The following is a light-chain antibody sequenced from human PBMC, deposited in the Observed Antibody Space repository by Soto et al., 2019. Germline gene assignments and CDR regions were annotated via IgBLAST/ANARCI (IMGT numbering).Light chain of an antibody. Sequence: QSVLTQPASVSGSPGQSITISCTGTSSDVGTYNLVSWYQQHPGKAPKLMIYEGSKRPSGVSNRFSGSKSGNTASLTISGLQAEDEADSYCCSYATSGYVSGTGTKVTVL. CDR1: SSDVGTYNL. CDR2: EGS. J-gene: IGLJ1*01. CDR3: CSYATSGYV. V-gene: IGLV2-23*01.